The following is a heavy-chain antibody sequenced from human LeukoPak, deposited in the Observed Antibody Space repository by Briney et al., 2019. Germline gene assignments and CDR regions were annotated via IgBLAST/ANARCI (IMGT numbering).Heavy chain of an antibody. CDR2: ISGSGGST. J-gene: IGHJ4*02. CDR1: GFTFSSYA. CDR3: AKVGRLLWFGELSRFDY. D-gene: IGHD3-10*01. V-gene: IGHV3-23*01. Sequence: GGSLRLSCAASGFTFSSYAMSWVRQAPGKGLEWVSAISGSGGSTYYADSVKGRFTISRDNSKNTLYLQMNSLRAEDTAVYYCAKVGRLLWFGELSRFDYWGQGTLVTVSS.